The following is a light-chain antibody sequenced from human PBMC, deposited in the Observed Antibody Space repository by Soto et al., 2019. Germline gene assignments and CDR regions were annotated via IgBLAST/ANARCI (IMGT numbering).Light chain of an antibody. Sequence: QSVVTQPRCVTVSTWPSVSISCTGTSSHVGAYNYVSWYQQHPGKAPKLIIYDVDKRPSGVPDRFSGSKSGNTASLTISGLQAEDEADYYCCSYAGSYILGVFGGGTQLTVL. CDR3: CSYAGSYILGV. J-gene: IGLJ3*02. V-gene: IGLV2-11*01. CDR1: SSHVGAYNY. CDR2: DVD.